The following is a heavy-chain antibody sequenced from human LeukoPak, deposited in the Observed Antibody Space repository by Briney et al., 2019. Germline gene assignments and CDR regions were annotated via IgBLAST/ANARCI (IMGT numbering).Heavy chain of an antibody. V-gene: IGHV4-4*02. CDR3: AREGDHYYDSSGYRTFDY. J-gene: IGHJ4*02. CDR2: IYHSGST. Sequence: SETLSLTCAVSGGXISSSNWWSWVRQPPGKGLEWIGEIYHSGSTNYNPSLKSRVTISVDKSKNQFSLKLSSVTAADTAVYYCAREGDHYYDSSGYRTFDYWGQGTLVTVSS. D-gene: IGHD3-22*01. CDR1: GGXISSSNW.